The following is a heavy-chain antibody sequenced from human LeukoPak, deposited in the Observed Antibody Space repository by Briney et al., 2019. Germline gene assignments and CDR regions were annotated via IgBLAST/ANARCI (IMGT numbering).Heavy chain of an antibody. CDR1: GFTFRSYG. Sequence: GGSLRLSCAVSGFTFRSYGMHWARQAPGKGLEWVSVIYSGGSTYYADSVKGRFTISRDNSKNTLYLQMNSLRAEDTAVYYCARGGPAAGRFDYWGQGTLVTVSS. CDR2: IYSGGST. J-gene: IGHJ4*02. V-gene: IGHV3-66*01. CDR3: ARGGPAAGRFDY. D-gene: IGHD6-13*01.